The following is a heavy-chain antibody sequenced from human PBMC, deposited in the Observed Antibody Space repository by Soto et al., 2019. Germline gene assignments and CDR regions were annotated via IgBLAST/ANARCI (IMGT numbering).Heavy chain of an antibody. D-gene: IGHD1-26*01. V-gene: IGHV3-48*01. J-gene: IGHJ6*02. CDR3: VKYLVGPPFYGMDV. CDR2: ISSSSSTI. CDR1: GFTFSTYS. Sequence: GGSLRLSCAASGFTFSTYSMNWVRQAPGKGLEWVSYISSSSSTIFYTDSVKGRFTVSRDNAKNSLYLQMNSLRADDTATYYCVKYLVGPPFYGMDVWGQGTTVTVSS.